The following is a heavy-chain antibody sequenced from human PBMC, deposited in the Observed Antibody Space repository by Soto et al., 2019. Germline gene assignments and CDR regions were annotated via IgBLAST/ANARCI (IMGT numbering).Heavy chain of an antibody. CDR1: GYTFTSYG. CDR3: ARDHSETTYYYDSSGYYGFDY. CDR2: ISAYNGNT. J-gene: IGHJ4*02. V-gene: IGHV1-18*01. Sequence: ASVKVSCKASGYTFTSYGISWVRQAPGQGLEWMGWISAYNGNTNYAQKLQGRVTMTTDTSTSTAYMELRSLRSDDTAVYYCARDHSETTYYYDSSGYYGFDYRGQRTLVTVSS. D-gene: IGHD3-22*01.